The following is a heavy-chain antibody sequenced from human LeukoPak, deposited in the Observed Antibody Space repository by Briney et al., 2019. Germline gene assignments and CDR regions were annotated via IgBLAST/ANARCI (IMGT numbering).Heavy chain of an antibody. Sequence: GSLRLSCAASGFTFSTYVMSWVRQAPGKGPECVSVISGGGDTTYYADSVKGRFTISRDNSRNTLYLQMNSLRVEDTAIYYCARNYRDLDYWGQGTLVTVSS. CDR2: ISGGGDTT. CDR1: GFTFSTYV. V-gene: IGHV3-23*01. CDR3: ARNYRDLDY. J-gene: IGHJ4*02. D-gene: IGHD4-11*01.